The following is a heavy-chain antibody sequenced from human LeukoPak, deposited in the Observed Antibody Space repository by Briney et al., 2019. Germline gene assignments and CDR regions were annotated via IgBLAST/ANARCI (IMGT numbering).Heavy chain of an antibody. D-gene: IGHD1-26*01. Sequence: PGGSLRLSCEASGFTFSAHVMHWVRQAPGKGLEWVALVWHDGGRKDYADSVKGRFTISRDNAKNTLCLQMNSLRVEDTAVYYCARESGSRGDFDDWGQGTVVAVSS. CDR3: ARESGSRGDFDD. CDR2: VWHDGGRK. CDR1: GFTFSAHV. V-gene: IGHV3-33*01. J-gene: IGHJ4*02.